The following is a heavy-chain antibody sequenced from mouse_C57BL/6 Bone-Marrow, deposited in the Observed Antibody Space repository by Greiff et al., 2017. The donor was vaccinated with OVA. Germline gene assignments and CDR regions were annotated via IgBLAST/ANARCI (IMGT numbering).Heavy chain of an antibody. CDR1: GFSLTSYC. V-gene: IGHV2-2*01. J-gene: IGHJ3*01. Sequence: QVQLKQSGPGLVQPSQSLSITCTVSGFSLTSYCVHWVRQSPGKGLEWLGVIWSGGSTDYNAAFISSLGISKVNSKSQVFFKMNSLEADDTAIYYCAGRRDGSSYSWYAYWGQGTLVTVSA. CDR2: IWSGGST. D-gene: IGHD1-1*01. CDR3: AGRRDGSSYSWYAY.